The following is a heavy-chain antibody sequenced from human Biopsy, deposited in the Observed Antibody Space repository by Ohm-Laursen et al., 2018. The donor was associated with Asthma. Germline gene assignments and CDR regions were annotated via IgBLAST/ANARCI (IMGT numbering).Heavy chain of an antibody. CDR2: IMSVFGIT. CDR1: GGTFSNFA. J-gene: IGHJ6*02. D-gene: IGHD6-19*01. CDR3: ARCQVGYSSGWSLLLKKIYYSGMDV. Sequence: SSVKVSCKAPGGTFSNFAISWVRQAPGQGLEWLGGIMSVFGITNYAQKFQGRVTITADESTSTAYMEVTSLRSEDTAIYYCARCQVGYSSGWSLLLKKIYYSGMDVWGQGTAVTVSS. V-gene: IGHV1-69*01.